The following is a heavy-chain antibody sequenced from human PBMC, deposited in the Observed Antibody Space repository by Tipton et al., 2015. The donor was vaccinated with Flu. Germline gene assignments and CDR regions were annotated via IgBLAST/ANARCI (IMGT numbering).Heavy chain of an antibody. V-gene: IGHV4-59*01. CDR3: ARHVDRSWMLEF. J-gene: IGHJ4*02. CDR1: GGSTNSSY. D-gene: IGHD3-10*01. CDR2: IQYSGHT. Sequence: TLSLTCSVSGGSTNSSYWSWIRQSPGKGLEWIGNIQYSGHTNYNPSLKSRVTIAVGTSKNQFSLQLSSVAAADTAVYYCARHVDRSWMLEFWGQGTLVTVSS.